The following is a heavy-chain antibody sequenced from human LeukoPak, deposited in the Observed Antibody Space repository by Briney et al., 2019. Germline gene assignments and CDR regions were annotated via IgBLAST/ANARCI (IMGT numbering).Heavy chain of an antibody. Sequence: SVKVSCKASGGTFSSYAISWVRQAPGQGLEWMGRIIPILGIANYAQKFQGRVTITADKSTSTAYMELSSLRAEDTAVYYCARVVSGWYELVDYWGQGTLVTVSS. CDR3: ARVVSGWYELVDY. V-gene: IGHV1-69*04. J-gene: IGHJ4*02. CDR1: GGTFSSYA. CDR2: IIPILGIA. D-gene: IGHD6-19*01.